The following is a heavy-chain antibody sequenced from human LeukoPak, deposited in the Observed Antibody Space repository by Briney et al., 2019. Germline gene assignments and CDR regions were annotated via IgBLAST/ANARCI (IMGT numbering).Heavy chain of an antibody. V-gene: IGHV3-53*01. CDR2: IYSGGST. CDR3: ARHGIGSSRRYFDY. CDR1: GFTVSTNY. Sequence: PGGSLRLSCAASGFTVSTNYMNWVRQAPGKGLEWVSVIYSGGSTYYADSVKGRFIISRANSKNTLYLQMNNPRTEDTAVHYCARHGIGSSRRYFDYWGQGTLVTVSS. J-gene: IGHJ4*02. D-gene: IGHD2-15*01.